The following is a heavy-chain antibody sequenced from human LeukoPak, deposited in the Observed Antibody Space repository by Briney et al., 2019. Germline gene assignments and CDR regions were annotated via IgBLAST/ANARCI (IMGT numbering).Heavy chain of an antibody. CDR1: GFIFSDHH. CDR3: VRVWRGYYFDS. CDR2: VRNKANTYST. D-gene: IGHD3-10*01. J-gene: IGHJ4*02. V-gene: IGHV3-72*01. Sequence: PGGSLRLSYAASGFIFSDHHMDWVRQAPGKGLEWVGRVRNKANTYSTNYAAPVKGRFSITRDDSMNSVYLQMNSLKTEDTAVYYCVRVWRGYYFDSWGQGILVTVSS.